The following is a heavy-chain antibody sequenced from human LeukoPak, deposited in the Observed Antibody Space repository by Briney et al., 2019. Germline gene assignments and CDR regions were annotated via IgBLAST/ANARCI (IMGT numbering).Heavy chain of an antibody. CDR1: GGSISSYY. J-gene: IGHJ4*02. CDR3: ARQRTSGSASNLRVAQIDS. Sequence: SETLSLTCTVSGGSISSYYWSWIRQPAGKGLEWIGRIYTSGSTNYNPSLKSRVTMSVDTSKNQISLKVSSVTAADSALYFCARQRTSGSASNLRVAQIDSWGQGTLVTVSS. V-gene: IGHV4-4*07. D-gene: IGHD5-12*01. CDR2: IYTSGST.